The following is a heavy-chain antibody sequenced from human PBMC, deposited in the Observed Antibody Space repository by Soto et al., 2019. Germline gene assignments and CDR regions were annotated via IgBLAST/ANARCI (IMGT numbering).Heavy chain of an antibody. CDR2: IYYSGST. D-gene: IGHD3-16*01. J-gene: IGHJ3*02. CDR1: GGSISSYY. Sequence: SETLSLTCTVSGGSISSYYWSWIRQPPGKGLEWIGYIYYSGSTNYNPSLKSRVTISVDTSKNQFSLKLSSVTAADTAVYYCARRGGWGYAFDIWGQGTMVT. CDR3: ARRGGWGYAFDI. V-gene: IGHV4-59*08.